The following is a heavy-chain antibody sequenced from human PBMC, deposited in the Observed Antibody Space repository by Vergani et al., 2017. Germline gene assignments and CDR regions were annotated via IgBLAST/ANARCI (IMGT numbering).Heavy chain of an antibody. Sequence: QVQLVESGGGVVQPGRSLRLSCAASGFTFSSYAMHWVRQAPGKGLEWVAVISYDGSNKYYADSVKGRFTISRDNSKNTLYLQMNSLRAEDTAVYYCARVRDRIVDAFDIWGQGTMVTVSS. CDR3: ARVRDRIVDAFDI. D-gene: IGHD2-15*01. V-gene: IGHV3-30*01. J-gene: IGHJ3*02. CDR2: ISYDGSNK. CDR1: GFTFSSYA.